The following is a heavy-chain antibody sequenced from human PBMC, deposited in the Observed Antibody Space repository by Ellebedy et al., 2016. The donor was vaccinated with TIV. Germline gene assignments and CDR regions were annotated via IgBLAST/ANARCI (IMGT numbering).Heavy chain of an antibody. V-gene: IGHV1-18*01. D-gene: IGHD2-15*01. CDR2: ISAYNGHT. CDR1: GYTFTRYG. J-gene: IGHJ5*02. Sequence: AASVKVSCKASGYTFTRYGFSWVRQAPGQGLEWTGWISAYNGHTNYPQKFQGRVTMTTDTATSTAYMELRSLRSEDTAVYYCAARYWGGGICFSFFSSWGQGTLVTVSS. CDR3: AARYWGGGICFSFFSS.